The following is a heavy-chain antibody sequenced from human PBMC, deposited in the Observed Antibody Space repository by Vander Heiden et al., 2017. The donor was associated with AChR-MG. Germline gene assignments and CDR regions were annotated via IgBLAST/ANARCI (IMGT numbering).Heavy chain of an antibody. CDR2: INHNVIT. Sequence: QAQLQQWGAGLLKPSETLSLTCAVYGGSFSGYYWNWIRQPPGKGLEWIGEINHNVITNYNPSLKSRVTISADTSKNQFSLKLSSVTAADTAVYYCARGILRYSGARLDPWGQGTLVTVSS. CDR3: ARGILRYSGARLDP. CDR1: GGSFSGYY. J-gene: IGHJ5*02. V-gene: IGHV4-34*02. D-gene: IGHD3-9*01.